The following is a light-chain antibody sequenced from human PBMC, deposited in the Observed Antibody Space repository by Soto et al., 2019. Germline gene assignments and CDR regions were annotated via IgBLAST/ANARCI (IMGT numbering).Light chain of an antibody. CDR3: SSYTSTSTVV. Sequence: QSALTQPAFVSGSLGQSITISCTGTSSDVGGYNYVSWYQQHPGKDPKVVIFEVTYRPSGVSSRFSGSKSGNTASLTVSGLQAEDEGDYYCSSYTSTSTVVFGGGTKLTVL. CDR2: EVT. J-gene: IGLJ2*01. CDR1: SSDVGGYNY. V-gene: IGLV2-14*01.